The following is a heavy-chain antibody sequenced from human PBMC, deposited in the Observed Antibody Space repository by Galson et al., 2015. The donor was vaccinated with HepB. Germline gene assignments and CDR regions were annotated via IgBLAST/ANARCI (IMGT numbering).Heavy chain of an antibody. D-gene: IGHD5-24*01. CDR3: ATSPYNNYYYYMDV. CDR2: INWNGGST. J-gene: IGHJ6*03. V-gene: IGHV3-20*01. CDR1: GFSFDDYG. Sequence: SLRLSCAASGFSFDDYGMSWVRQAPGKGLEWVSGINWNGGSTGYADSVKGRFTISRDNAKNSLYLQMNSLRAEDTALYHCATSPYNNYYYYMDVWGKGTTVTVSS.